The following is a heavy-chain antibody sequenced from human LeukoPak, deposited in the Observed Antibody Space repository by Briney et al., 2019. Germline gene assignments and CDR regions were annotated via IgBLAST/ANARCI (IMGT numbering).Heavy chain of an antibody. CDR2: ISGSGGSP. V-gene: IGHV3-23*01. Sequence: GGSLRLSCAASGFTFSNYAMSWVRQAPGKGLEWVSGISGSGGSPHYADSVKGRFSISRDNSKNTLYMQMNSLRVEDTAVYYCARKYCSSTSCYGPLFDYQGQGTLVTVSS. D-gene: IGHD2-2*01. CDR1: GFTFSNYA. J-gene: IGHJ4*02. CDR3: ARKYCSSTSCYGPLFDY.